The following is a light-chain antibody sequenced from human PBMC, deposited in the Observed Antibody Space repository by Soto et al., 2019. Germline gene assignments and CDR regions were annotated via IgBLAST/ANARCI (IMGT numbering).Light chain of an antibody. J-gene: IGKJ2*01. CDR1: QSITNY. Sequence: DLQMTQSPSSLSVSVGDRVTITCRASQSITNYLNWYQQKPGKAPRLLVYAASSLQSGVPSRFSGNGSVTDFTLTISSLQPEDFASYYCQQSDSYPYAFGQGTKLEIK. V-gene: IGKV1-39*01. CDR3: QQSDSYPYA. CDR2: AAS.